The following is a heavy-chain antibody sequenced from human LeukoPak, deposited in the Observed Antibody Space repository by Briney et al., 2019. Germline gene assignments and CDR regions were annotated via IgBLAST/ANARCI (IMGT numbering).Heavy chain of an antibody. CDR3: ARGALGRRSWYHGPKFDP. Sequence: GGSLRLSCAASGFTFSSYGMHWVRQAPGKGLEWVAVIWYDGSNKYYADSVKGRFTISRDNSKNTLYLQMNSLRAEDTAVYYCARGALGRRSWYHGPKFDPWGQGTLVTVSS. J-gene: IGHJ5*02. CDR2: IWYDGSNK. D-gene: IGHD6-13*01. V-gene: IGHV3-33*01. CDR1: GFTFSSYG.